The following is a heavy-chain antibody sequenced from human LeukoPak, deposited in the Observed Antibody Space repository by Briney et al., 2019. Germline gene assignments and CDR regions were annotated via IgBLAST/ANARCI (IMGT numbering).Heavy chain of an antibody. V-gene: IGHV1-2*02. D-gene: IGHD5-12*01. CDR2: INPKSGGT. CDR1: EYTFSDYY. J-gene: IGHJ4*02. CDR3: AREPTSGREPTSGRPLDY. Sequence: GASVKVSCRASEYTFSDYYIHWVRQTPGQGLEWVGCINPKSGGTNYGQNFQGRVTMTRYTISTAYMELSRLTSDDTAVYYCAREPTSGREPTSGRPLDYWGQGTLVTVSS.